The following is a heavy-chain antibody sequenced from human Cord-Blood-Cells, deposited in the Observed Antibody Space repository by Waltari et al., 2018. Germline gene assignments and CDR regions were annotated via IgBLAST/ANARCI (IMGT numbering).Heavy chain of an antibody. CDR1: EGTFSSYA. J-gene: IGHJ4*02. D-gene: IGHD3-22*01. V-gene: IGHV1-69*01. Sequence: VQLVQSGAEVKKPGSSVTVSCKASEGTFSSYAVCWVRQAPGQGLEWMGGIIPIFGTANYAQKFQGRVTITADESTSTAYMELSSLRSEDTAVYYCARVRYYDSSGYYYYFDYWGQGTLVTVSS. CDR3: ARVRYYDSSGYYYYFDY. CDR2: IIPIFGTA.